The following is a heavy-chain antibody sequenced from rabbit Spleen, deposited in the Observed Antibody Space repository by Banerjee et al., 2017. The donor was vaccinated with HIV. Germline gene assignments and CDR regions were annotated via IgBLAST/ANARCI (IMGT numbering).Heavy chain of an antibody. CDR3: ARARDTYDDVGDFARLDL. J-gene: IGHJ3*01. Sequence: QLKESGGGLVQPGGSLKLSCKASGFDFSTYSMSWVRQAPGKGLEWIGYIVPIFGVTYYANWVNGRFTISSHNAQNTVDLKMNSLTVADTATYFCARARDTYDDVGDFARLDLWGPGTLVTVS. V-gene: IGHV1S7*01. CDR1: GFDFSTYS. CDR2: IVPIFGVT. D-gene: IGHD2-1*01.